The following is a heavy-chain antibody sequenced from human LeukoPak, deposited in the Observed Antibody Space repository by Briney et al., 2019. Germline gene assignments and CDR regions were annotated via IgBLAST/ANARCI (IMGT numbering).Heavy chain of an antibody. CDR3: AKGQSPGDWYFDL. CDR2: ISSNSDYI. J-gene: IGHJ2*01. V-gene: IGHV3-21*01. D-gene: IGHD3-10*01. Sequence: PGGSLRLSCAASGFTFSIYSMDWVRQAPGKGLEWVSFISSNSDYIFYAESVKGRFTISRDNAQNSLYLQMNSLRAEDTAVYYCAKGQSPGDWYFDLWGRGTLVTVSS. CDR1: GFTFSIYS.